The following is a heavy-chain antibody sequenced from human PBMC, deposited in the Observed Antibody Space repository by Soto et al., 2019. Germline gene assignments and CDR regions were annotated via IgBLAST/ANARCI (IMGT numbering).Heavy chain of an antibody. J-gene: IGHJ4*02. D-gene: IGHD3-16*01. Sequence: EVQMLASGGGLGQPGGSLRLSCAASGFKFSNYAMSWVRQAPGKGLEWVSLISANGGGTYYADSVKGRFTISRDNSHNTLYLQVHSLTAEETAVYYCAKDRRAGGNSAFYFDFWGQGAQVTVSS. CDR1: GFKFSNYA. V-gene: IGHV3-23*01. CDR3: AKDRRAGGNSAFYFDF. CDR2: ISANGGGT.